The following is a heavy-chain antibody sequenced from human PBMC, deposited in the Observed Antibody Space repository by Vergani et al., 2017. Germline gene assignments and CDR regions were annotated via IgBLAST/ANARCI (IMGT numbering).Heavy chain of an antibody. CDR1: EYSFGNYW. CDR2: IYPADSDT. V-gene: IGHV5-51*02. Sequence: EVELVQSGPEVRKPGESLKISCKGSEYSFGNYWNGWVRQMPGKGWEGMGIIYPADSDTRYSPSFQCQVTISADKSINTAFLQWDSLKASDTALYYCTRHTTYTNSWGQGTLFTVSS. CDR3: TRHTTYTNS. D-gene: IGHD1-1*01. J-gene: IGHJ4*02.